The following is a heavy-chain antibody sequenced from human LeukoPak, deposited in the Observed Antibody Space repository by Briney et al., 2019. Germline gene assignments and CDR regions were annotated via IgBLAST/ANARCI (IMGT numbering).Heavy chain of an antibody. J-gene: IGHJ4*02. CDR3: ARKRGYSYGFPSYYFDY. Sequence: SETLSLTCAVYGGSFSGYYWSWIRQPPGKGLEWIGEINHSGSTNYNPSLKSRVTISVDTSKNQFSLKLSSVTAADTAVYYCARKRGYSYGFPSYYFDYWGQGTLVTVSS. CDR1: GGSFSGYY. CDR2: INHSGST. D-gene: IGHD5-18*01. V-gene: IGHV4-34*01.